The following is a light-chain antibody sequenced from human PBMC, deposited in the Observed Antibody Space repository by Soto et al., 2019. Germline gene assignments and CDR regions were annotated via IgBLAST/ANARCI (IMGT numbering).Light chain of an antibody. CDR2: GAS. CDR3: QQLTTYPGGFS. Sequence: DIQLTQSPSFLSASVGDRVTITCRASQGISSSLAWYQQIPGKAPKLLIYGASILQSGVPSRFSGSGSGTEFTLTISSLQPEDFATYYCQQLTTYPGGFSFGPGTKSGYQT. V-gene: IGKV1-9*01. J-gene: IGKJ3*01. CDR1: QGISSS.